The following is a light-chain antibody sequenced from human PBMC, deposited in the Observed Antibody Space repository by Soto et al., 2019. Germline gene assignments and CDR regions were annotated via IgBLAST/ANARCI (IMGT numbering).Light chain of an antibody. Sequence: DIQMTQSPSTLSGSVGDRVTITCRASQTISSWLAWYQQKPGKAPKVLIYKASTLKSGVPSRFSGSGSGTEVTLTISSLQPDDFATYYCQHYNSYSEAFCQGTKVDIK. CDR1: QTISSW. CDR2: KAS. CDR3: QHYNSYSEA. J-gene: IGKJ1*01. V-gene: IGKV1-5*03.